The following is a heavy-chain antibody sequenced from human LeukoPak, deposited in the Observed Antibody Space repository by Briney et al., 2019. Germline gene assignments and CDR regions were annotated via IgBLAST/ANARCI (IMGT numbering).Heavy chain of an antibody. D-gene: IGHD3-16*02. J-gene: IGHJ4*02. V-gene: IGHV3-30-3*01. CDR2: ISYDGSNK. Sequence: GALRLSCAASGLTFSSYAMHWVRQAPGKGLEWVAVISYDGSNKYYADSVKGRFTISRDNSRNTLYLQINSLRADGKAVYYWARHYRITFGRVIAGGYYWGQGTLVTVSS. CDR3: ARHYRITFGRVIAGGYY. CDR1: GLTFSSYA.